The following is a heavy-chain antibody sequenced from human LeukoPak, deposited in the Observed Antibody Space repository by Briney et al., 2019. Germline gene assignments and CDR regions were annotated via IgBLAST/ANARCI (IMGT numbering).Heavy chain of an antibody. CDR2: IYYSGTT. D-gene: IGHD2-15*01. J-gene: IGHJ5*02. V-gene: IGHV4-39*01. Sequence: SETLSLTCTVSGGSVSSSSFHWGWIRQPPGQGLEWIGSIYYSGTTYYNPSLQSRVTVSVDTSNNQFSLKMESVSAADTAIYYCARHQCSGDRCKSVDWFDPRGQGILVTVSS. CDR1: GGSVSSSSFH. CDR3: ARHQCSGDRCKSVDWFDP.